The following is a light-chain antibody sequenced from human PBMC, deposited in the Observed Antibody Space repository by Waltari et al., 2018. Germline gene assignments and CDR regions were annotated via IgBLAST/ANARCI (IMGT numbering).Light chain of an antibody. CDR3: QQYYSTPRT. Sequence: DIQMTQSPSSLSASVGDRVTITCRASQGISNSLAWYQQKPGKAPKLLLYAASRLESGVPSRFSGSGSGTDYTLTISSLQTEDFATYYFQQYYSTPRTFGQGTKVEIK. CDR2: AAS. J-gene: IGKJ1*01. V-gene: IGKV1-NL1*01. CDR1: QGISNS.